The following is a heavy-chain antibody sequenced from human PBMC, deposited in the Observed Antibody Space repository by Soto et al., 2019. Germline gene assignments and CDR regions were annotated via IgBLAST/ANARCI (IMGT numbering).Heavy chain of an antibody. D-gene: IGHD3-10*01. J-gene: IGHJ5*02. CDR3: ARVLVLGRSWFEP. V-gene: IGHV4-59*01. Sequence: PSETLSLTCTVSGGSISSYCWSWIRQPPGTGLEWIGYIYYSGSTNYNPSLKSRVTISVDTSKNQFSLKLSSVTAADTAVYYWARVLVLGRSWFEPWGKGDLVTVGS. CDR2: IYYSGST. CDR1: GGSISSYC.